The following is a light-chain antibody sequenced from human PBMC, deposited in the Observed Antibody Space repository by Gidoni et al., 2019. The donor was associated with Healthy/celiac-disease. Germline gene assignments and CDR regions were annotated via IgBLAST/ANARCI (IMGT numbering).Light chain of an antibody. J-gene: IGKJ4*01. CDR3: QQYDNHPPLT. CDR1: QDISNY. Sequence: DIQMTQSPSSLSASVGDRVTITCQASQDISNYLNWYQQKQGKAHKLLIYDGSNLETGVPSRFIGRGSGTDFTYSISSLQPEDIATYYCQQYDNHPPLTFGGGTKVEIK. CDR2: DGS. V-gene: IGKV1-33*01.